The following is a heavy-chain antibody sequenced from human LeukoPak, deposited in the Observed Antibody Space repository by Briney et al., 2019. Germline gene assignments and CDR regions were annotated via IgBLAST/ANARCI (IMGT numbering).Heavy chain of an antibody. V-gene: IGHV1-69*05. CDR3: AACLSKHPGKGYYFDY. Sequence: SVKVSCKASGGTFSSYAISWVRQAPGQGLEWMGRIIPIFGTANYAQKFQGRVTITTDESTSTAYMELSSLRSEDTAVYYCAACLSKHPGKGYYFDYQGQVTLVTVSS. CDR2: IIPIFGTA. CDR1: GGTFSSYA. D-gene: IGHD3-10*01. J-gene: IGHJ4*02.